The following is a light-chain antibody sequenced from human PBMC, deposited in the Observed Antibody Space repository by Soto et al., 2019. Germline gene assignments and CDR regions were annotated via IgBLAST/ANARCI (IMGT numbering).Light chain of an antibody. J-gene: IGKJ4*01. CDR3: QQYNNWPPLT. Sequence: EIVMTQSPATLSVSPGERATLSCRASQSVSNNLAWYQQKPGQAPRLLIYGASTRATRIPARFSGSGSGTEFTLTISRLQSEDFAVYYCQQYNNWPPLTFGGGTKVEIK. V-gene: IGKV3D-15*01. CDR2: GAS. CDR1: QSVSNN.